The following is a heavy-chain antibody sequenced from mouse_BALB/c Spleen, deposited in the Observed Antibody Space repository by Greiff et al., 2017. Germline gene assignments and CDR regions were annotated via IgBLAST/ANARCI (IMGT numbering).Heavy chain of an antibody. CDR3: NAATVVAPFDY. CDR1: GFNIKDYY. D-gene: IGHD1-1*01. CDR2: IDPENGDT. Sequence: VQLQQSGAELVKPGASVKLSCTASGFNIKDYYMHWVKQRPEQGLEWIGWIDPENGDTEYAPKFQGKATMTADTSSNTAYLQLSSLTSEDTAVYYCNAATVVAPFDYWGQGTTLTVSS. J-gene: IGHJ2*01. V-gene: IGHV14-4*02.